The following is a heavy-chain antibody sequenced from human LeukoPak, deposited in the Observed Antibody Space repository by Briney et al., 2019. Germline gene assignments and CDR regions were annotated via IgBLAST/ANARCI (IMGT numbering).Heavy chain of an antibody. D-gene: IGHD5-12*01. V-gene: IGHV3-48*02. CDR3: ARDPGKWLRRYAFEI. J-gene: IGHJ3*02. CDR1: GFTFSSYS. Sequence: PGGSLRLSCAASGFTFSSYSMNWVRQAPGKGLEWVSYISSSSSTIYYADSVKGRFTISRDNAKNSLYLQMNSLRDEDTAVYYCARDPGKWLRRYAFEIWGQGTMVTVSS. CDR2: ISSSSSTI.